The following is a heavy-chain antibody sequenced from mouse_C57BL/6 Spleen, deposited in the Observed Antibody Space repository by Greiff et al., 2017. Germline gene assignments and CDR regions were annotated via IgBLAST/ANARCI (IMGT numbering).Heavy chain of an antibody. J-gene: IGHJ1*03. CDR1: GYSITSGYY. V-gene: IGHV3-6*01. CDR3: AREGIYGNYWYFDV. CDR2: ISYDGSN. D-gene: IGHD2-1*01. Sequence: EVKLMESGPGLVKPSQSLSLTCSVTGYSITSGYYWNWIRQFPGNKLEWMGYISYDGSNNYNPSLKNRISITRDTSKNQFFLMLNSVTTEDTATYYCAREGIYGNYWYFDVWGTGTTVTVSS.